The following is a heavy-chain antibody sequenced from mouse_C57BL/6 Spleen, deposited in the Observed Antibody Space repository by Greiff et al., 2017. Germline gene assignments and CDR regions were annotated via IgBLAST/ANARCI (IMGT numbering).Heavy chain of an antibody. J-gene: IGHJ1*03. D-gene: IGHD1-1*01. V-gene: IGHV14-3*01. CDR1: GFNIKNTY. CDR3: ARDYYGSRGYFDV. Sequence: VQLKESVAELVRPGASVKLSCTASGFNIKNTYMHWVKQRPEQGLEWIGRIDPANGNTKYAPKFQGKATITADTSSNTAYLQLSSLTSEDTAIYYCARDYYGSRGYFDVWGTGTTVTVSS. CDR2: IDPANGNT.